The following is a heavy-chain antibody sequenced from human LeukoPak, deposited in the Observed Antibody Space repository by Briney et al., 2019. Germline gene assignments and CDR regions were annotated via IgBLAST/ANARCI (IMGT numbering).Heavy chain of an antibody. D-gene: IGHD3-10*01. Sequence: GASVKVSCKASGYTFTGYYMHWVRQAPGQGLEWMGWISAYNGNTNYAQKLQGRVTMTTDTSTSTAYMELGSLRSDDTAVYYCARDYAMVRGVIRTPYFDYWGQGTLVTVSS. CDR2: ISAYNGNT. V-gene: IGHV1-18*04. CDR1: GYTFTGYY. J-gene: IGHJ4*02. CDR3: ARDYAMVRGVIRTPYFDY.